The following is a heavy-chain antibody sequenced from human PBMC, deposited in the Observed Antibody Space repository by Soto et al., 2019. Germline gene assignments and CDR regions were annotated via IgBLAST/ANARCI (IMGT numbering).Heavy chain of an antibody. CDR1: GYTFTSYG. Sequence: QVQLVQSGAEVKKPGASVKVSCKASGYTFTSYGISWVRQAPGQGLEWMGWISAYNGNTHYAQKLQGRVTMTTDTSTSTAYMELRSLRSDDTAVYYCARAGVYYYGSGSYYNFWFDPWGQGTLVTVSS. D-gene: IGHD3-10*01. J-gene: IGHJ5*02. CDR3: ARAGVYYYGSGSYYNFWFDP. CDR2: ISAYNGNT. V-gene: IGHV1-18*01.